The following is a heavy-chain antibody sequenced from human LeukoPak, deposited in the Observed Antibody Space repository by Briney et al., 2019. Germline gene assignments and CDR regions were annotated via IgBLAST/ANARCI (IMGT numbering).Heavy chain of an antibody. Sequence: GGSLRLSCAASGFTFSSYAMHWVRQAPGKGLEWVAVISYDGSNKYYADSVKGRFTISRDNAKNSLYLQMNSLRAEDTAVYYCARSHYYGSGGEADYWGQGTLVTVSS. V-gene: IGHV3-30*03. CDR1: GFTFSSYA. CDR2: ISYDGSNK. D-gene: IGHD3-10*01. J-gene: IGHJ4*02. CDR3: ARSHYYGSGGEADY.